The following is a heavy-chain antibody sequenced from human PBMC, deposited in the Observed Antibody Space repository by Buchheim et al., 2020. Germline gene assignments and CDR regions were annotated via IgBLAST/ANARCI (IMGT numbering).Heavy chain of an antibody. CDR1: GFTFSSYW. CDR2: INSDGSST. J-gene: IGHJ6*02. Sequence: EVQLVESGGGLVQPGGSLRLSCAASGFTFSSYWMHWVRQAPGKGLVWVSRINSDGSSTSYADSVKGRFTISRDNAKNTPSLQMNSLRAEDTAVYYCARDIAFYSSGYYYYYYGMDVWGQGTT. D-gene: IGHD3-22*01. V-gene: IGHV3-74*01. CDR3: ARDIAFYSSGYYYYYYGMDV.